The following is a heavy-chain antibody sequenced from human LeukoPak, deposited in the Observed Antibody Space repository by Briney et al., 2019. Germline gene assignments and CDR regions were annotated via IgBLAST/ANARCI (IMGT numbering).Heavy chain of an antibody. CDR3: ARDGDGSGEYYFDY. J-gene: IGHJ4*02. CDR1: GGTLSSYA. V-gene: IGHV1-69*13. D-gene: IGHD3-10*01. CDR2: IIPIFGTA. Sequence: GASVKVSCKASGGTLSSYAISWVRQAPGQGLEWMGGIIPIFGTANYAQKFQGRVTITADESASTAYMELSSLRSEDTAVYYCARDGDGSGEYYFDYWGQGTLVTVSS.